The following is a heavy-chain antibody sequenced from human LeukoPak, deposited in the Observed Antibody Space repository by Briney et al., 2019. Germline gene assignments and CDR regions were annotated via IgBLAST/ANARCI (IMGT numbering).Heavy chain of an antibody. CDR1: GYTFTGYY. D-gene: IGHD6-13*01. J-gene: IGHJ4*02. V-gene: IGHV1-2*02. CDR2: INPNSGGT. CDR3: AAYSSSWYAFRY. Sequence: ASVKVSCKASGYTFTGYYMHWVRQAPGQGLEWMGWINPNSGGTNYAQKFQGRVTMTRDTSISTAYMELSRLRSDDTAVCYCAAYSSSWYAFRYWGQGTLVTVSS.